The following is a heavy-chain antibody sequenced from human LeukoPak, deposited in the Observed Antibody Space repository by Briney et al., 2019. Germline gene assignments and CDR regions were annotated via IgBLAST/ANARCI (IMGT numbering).Heavy chain of an antibody. CDR2: INHSGST. CDR1: GGSFSGYY. Sequence: NSSETLSLTCAVYGGSFSGYYWSWIRQPPGKGLEWIGEINHSGSTNYSPSLKSRVTISVDTSKNQFSLKLSSVTAADTAVYYCARSFGDYGDADYWGQGTLVTVSS. D-gene: IGHD4-17*01. CDR3: ARSFGDYGDADY. V-gene: IGHV4-34*01. J-gene: IGHJ4*02.